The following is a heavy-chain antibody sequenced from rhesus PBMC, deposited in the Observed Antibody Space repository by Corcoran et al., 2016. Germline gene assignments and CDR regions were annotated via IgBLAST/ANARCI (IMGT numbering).Heavy chain of an antibody. CDR3: AVDKGLERLH. CDR2: IQGVRGST. D-gene: IGHD1-14*01. V-gene: IGHV4-143*01. Sequence: QVQLQESGPGVVKPSETLSLTCAVSGGSISGYYLWSWSRQPPGKRLEGIGCIQGVRGSTSYNPSLKSRVIISIDTSKNQFPLKMRSVTASATAGYYWAVDKGLERLHWGHGVLVTFSS. CDR1: GGSISGYYL. J-gene: IGHJ4*01.